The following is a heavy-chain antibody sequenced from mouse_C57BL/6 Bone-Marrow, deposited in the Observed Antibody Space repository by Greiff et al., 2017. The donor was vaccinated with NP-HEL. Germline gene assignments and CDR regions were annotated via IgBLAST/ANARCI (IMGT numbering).Heavy chain of an antibody. J-gene: IGHJ4*01. V-gene: IGHV1-64*01. CDR2: IHPNSGST. D-gene: IGHD2-12*01. CDR1: GYTFTSYW. CDR3: ARWDYIAMDY. Sequence: QVQLQQPGAELVKPGASVKLSCKASGYTFTSYWMHWVKQRPGQGLEWIGMIHPNSGSTNYNEKFKSKATLTVDKASSTAYMQLSSLTSEDSAVYYCARWDYIAMDYWGQGTSVTVTS.